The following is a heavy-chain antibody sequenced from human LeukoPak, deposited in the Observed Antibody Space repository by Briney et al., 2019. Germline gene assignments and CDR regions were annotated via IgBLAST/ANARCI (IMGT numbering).Heavy chain of an antibody. Sequence: GESLKISCKGSGYSFTSYWIGGVRQMSGKGLEWMGIIDPGDSDTRYSPSLQGQVTISADKSISTAYLQSSSLNAADTAIYYCAKVRYSGYDQADYWGQGTLVTVSS. V-gene: IGHV5-51*01. J-gene: IGHJ4*02. CDR1: GYSFTSYW. CDR3: AKVRYSGYDQADY. D-gene: IGHD5-12*01. CDR2: IDPGDSDT.